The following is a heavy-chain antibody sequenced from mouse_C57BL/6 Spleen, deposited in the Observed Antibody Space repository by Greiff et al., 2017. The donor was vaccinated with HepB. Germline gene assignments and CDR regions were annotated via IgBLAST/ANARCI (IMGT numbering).Heavy chain of an antibody. CDR1: GYTFTDYE. D-gene: IGHD2-3*01. J-gene: IGHJ4*01. CDR3: TILWLLRNYSMDY. CDR2: IDPETGGT. Sequence: QVQLQQSGAELVRPGASVTLSCKASGYTFTDYEMHWVKQTPVHGLEWIGAIDPETGGTAYNQKFKGKAILTADKSSSTAYMELRSLTSEDSAVYYCTILWLLRNYSMDYWGQGTSVTVSS. V-gene: IGHV1-15*01.